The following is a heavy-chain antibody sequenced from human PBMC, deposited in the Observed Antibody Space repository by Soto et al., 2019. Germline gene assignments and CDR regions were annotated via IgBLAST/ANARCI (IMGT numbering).Heavy chain of an antibody. CDR2: IDWDDDK. D-gene: IGHD6-19*01. J-gene: IGHJ4*02. CDR3: ARILGSDWSFDY. CDR1: GFSLSKSGMC. Sequence: SGPKPRNPTQTLTKNCTFSGFSLSKSGMCVSWIRQPPGKALEWLARIDWDDDKYYSTSLKTRLTISKDTSKNQVVLTMTNMDPVDTATYYCARILGSDWSFDYWGQGTLVTVSS. V-gene: IGHV2-70*11.